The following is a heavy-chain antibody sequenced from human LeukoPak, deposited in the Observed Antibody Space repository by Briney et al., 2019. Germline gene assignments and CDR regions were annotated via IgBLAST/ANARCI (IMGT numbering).Heavy chain of an antibody. CDR3: AKNSGYSYGYY. Sequence: GGSLRLSCAASGFTFSSYGMSWVRQAPGKGLEWVSAISGSGGSTYYADSVKGRFTISRDNSKNTLYLQMNSLRAEDAAVYYCAKNSGYSYGYYWGQGTLVTVSS. V-gene: IGHV3-23*01. CDR2: ISGSGGST. J-gene: IGHJ4*02. D-gene: IGHD5-18*01. CDR1: GFTFSSYG.